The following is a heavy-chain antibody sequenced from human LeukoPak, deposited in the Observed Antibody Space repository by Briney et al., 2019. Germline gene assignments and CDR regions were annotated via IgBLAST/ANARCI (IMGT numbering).Heavy chain of an antibody. Sequence: SETLSLTCTVSGGSISSYYWSWIRQPAGKGLEWIGRIYTSGSTNYNPSLKSRVTMSVDTSKNQFSLKLSSVTAADTAVYYCASQDCSSTSCYYYYYMDVWGKGTTVTVSS. CDR3: ASQDCSSTSCYYYYYMDV. D-gene: IGHD2-2*01. CDR2: IYTSGST. V-gene: IGHV4-4*07. CDR1: GGSISSYY. J-gene: IGHJ6*03.